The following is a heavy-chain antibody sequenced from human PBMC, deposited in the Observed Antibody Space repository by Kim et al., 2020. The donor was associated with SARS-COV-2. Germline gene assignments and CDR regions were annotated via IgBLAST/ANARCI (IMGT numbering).Heavy chain of an antibody. CDR3: ARDKKGIAAAGPVDY. D-gene: IGHD6-13*01. Sequence: GGSLRLSCAASGFTFSSYGMHWVRQAPGKGLEWVAVIWYDGSNKYYADSVKGRFTISRDNSKNTLYLQMNSLRAEDTAVYYCARDKKGIAAAGPVDYWGQGTLVTVSS. J-gene: IGHJ4*02. CDR2: IWYDGSNK. V-gene: IGHV3-33*01. CDR1: GFTFSSYG.